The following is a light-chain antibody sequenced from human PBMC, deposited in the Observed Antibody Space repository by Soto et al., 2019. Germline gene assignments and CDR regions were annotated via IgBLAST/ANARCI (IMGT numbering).Light chain of an antibody. CDR2: EDH. Sequence: QSVLTQPPSVSAAPGQKVTIFCSGSNSNIGSNFVSWYQQVPGTAPKLLVYEDHQRPSGTPVRFSGSKSGTSATLAITGLQPGDEAHYYCGTWDTSLDSGIFGGGTKPTVL. CDR1: NSNIGSNF. V-gene: IGLV1-51*02. J-gene: IGLJ2*01. CDR3: GTWDTSLDSGI.